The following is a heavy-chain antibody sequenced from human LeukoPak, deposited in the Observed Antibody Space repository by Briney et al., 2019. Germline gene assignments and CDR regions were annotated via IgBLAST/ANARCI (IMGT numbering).Heavy chain of an antibody. CDR1: GFTFSSYA. Sequence: PGGSLRLSCAASGFTFSSYAMSWVRRAPGQGLEWVSAITGSGDSTYYADSVKDRFTISRDNSKNTLYLQVNSLRGEDTAVYYCAKEVYYYGSGSPFDYWGQGTLVTVSS. CDR3: AKEVYYYGSGSPFDY. D-gene: IGHD3-10*01. J-gene: IGHJ4*02. CDR2: ITGSGDST. V-gene: IGHV3-23*01.